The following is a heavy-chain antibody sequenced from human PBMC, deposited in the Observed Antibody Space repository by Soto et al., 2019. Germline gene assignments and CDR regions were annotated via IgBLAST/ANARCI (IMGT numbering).Heavy chain of an antibody. CDR1: GGTFSSYT. V-gene: IGHV1-69*02. J-gene: IGHJ6*03. Sequence: ASVKVSCKASGGTFSSYTISWVRQAPGQGLEWMGRIIPILGIANYAQKFQGRVTITADKSTSTAYMELSSLRSEDTAVYYRARGINRRYYGSGDYYYMDVWGKGTTVTVSS. CDR2: IIPILGIA. CDR3: ARGINRRYYGSGDYYYMDV. D-gene: IGHD3-10*01.